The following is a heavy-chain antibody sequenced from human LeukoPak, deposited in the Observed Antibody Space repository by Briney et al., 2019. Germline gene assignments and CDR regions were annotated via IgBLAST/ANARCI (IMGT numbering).Heavy chain of an antibody. CDR2: IIPIFGTA. Sequence: ASVKVSCNASGGTFSSYAISWVRQAPGQGLEWMGGIIPIFGTANYAQKFQGRVTITTDESTSTAYMELSSLRSEDTAVYYCASTNYYDSSGSRYYFDYWGQGTLVTVSS. D-gene: IGHD3-22*01. V-gene: IGHV1-69*05. CDR3: ASTNYYDSSGSRYYFDY. J-gene: IGHJ4*02. CDR1: GGTFSSYA.